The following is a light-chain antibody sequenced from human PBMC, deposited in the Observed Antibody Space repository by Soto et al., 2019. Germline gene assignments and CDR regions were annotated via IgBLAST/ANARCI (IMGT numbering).Light chain of an antibody. J-gene: IGLJ2*01. V-gene: IGLV4-69*01. CDR3: QTWDTGARVV. Sequence: QAVVTQSPSASASLGASVKLTCTLSSGHSSYAIAWPQQQPEKGPRYLMKLSSDGSHSKGDGIPDRFSGSSSGAERYLTISSLQSEDEADYYCQTWDTGARVVFGGGTKLTVL. CDR1: SGHSSYA. CDR2: LSSDGSH.